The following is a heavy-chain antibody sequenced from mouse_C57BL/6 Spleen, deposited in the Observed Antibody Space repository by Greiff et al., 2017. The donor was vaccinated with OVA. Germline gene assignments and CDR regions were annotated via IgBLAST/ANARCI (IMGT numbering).Heavy chain of an antibody. J-gene: IGHJ3*01. D-gene: IGHD2-3*01. CDR3: ARLYDGSAWFAY. CDR2: INPNNGGT. CDR1: GYTFTDYY. V-gene: IGHV1-26*01. Sequence: VQLQQSGPELVKPGASVKISCKASGYTFTDYYMNWVKQSHGKSLEWIGDINPNNGGTSYNQKFKGKATLTVDKSSSTAYMELRSLTSEDSAVYYCARLYDGSAWFAYWGQGTLVTVSA.